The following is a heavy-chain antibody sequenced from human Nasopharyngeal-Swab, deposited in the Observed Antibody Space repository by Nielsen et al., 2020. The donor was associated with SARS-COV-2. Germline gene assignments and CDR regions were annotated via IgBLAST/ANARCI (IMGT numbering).Heavy chain of an antibody. Sequence: RESTGTSLEWVWAISGSGGSTYYADSVKGRFTISRDNSKNTLYLQMNSLRAEDTAVYYCANTYRRSSGWYRVDYYYYYGMDVWGQGTTVTVSS. D-gene: IGHD6-19*01. CDR2: ISGSGGST. CDR3: ANTYRRSSGWYRVDYYYYYGMDV. V-gene: IGHV3-23*01. J-gene: IGHJ6*02.